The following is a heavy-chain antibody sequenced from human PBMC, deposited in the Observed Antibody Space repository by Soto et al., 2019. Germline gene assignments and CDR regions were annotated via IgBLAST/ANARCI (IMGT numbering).Heavy chain of an antibody. D-gene: IGHD6-13*01. CDR2: INHSGST. Sequence: PSETLSLTCAVYGGSFSGYYWSWIRQPPGKGLEWIGEINHSGSTNYNPSLKRRVTISVDTSKNQFSLKLSSVTAADTAVYYCARARGIAAAGRPNYFDYWGQGTLVTVSS. CDR3: ARARGIAAAGRPNYFDY. J-gene: IGHJ4*02. CDR1: GGSFSGYY. V-gene: IGHV4-34*01.